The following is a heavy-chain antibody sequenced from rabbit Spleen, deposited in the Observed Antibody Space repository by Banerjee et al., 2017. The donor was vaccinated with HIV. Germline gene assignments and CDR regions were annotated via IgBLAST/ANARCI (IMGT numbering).Heavy chain of an antibody. V-gene: IGHV1S45*01. Sequence: QEQLVESGGGLVQPEGSLTLTCKASGFSFSDRDVMCWVRQAPGKGLELIACIDTSSVNTADATWAKGRFTISKTSSTTVTLQMTSLTAADTATYFCARDGAGGSYFALWGPGTLVTVS. J-gene: IGHJ6*01. CDR2: IDTSSVNT. D-gene: IGHD8-1*01. CDR3: ARDGAGGSYFAL. CDR1: GFSFSDRDV.